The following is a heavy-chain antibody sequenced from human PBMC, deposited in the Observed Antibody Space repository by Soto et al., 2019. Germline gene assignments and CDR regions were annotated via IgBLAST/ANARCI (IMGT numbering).Heavy chain of an antibody. Sequence: QLQLQESGPGLVKPSETLSLTCTVSGGSITSNAYYWGWIRQPPGKGLEWLGYIYYSGSASYNPSLKSRVTMSVDTSKNQFSLMLSSVTAADTAVYYCARRPKRGSYSWCFDYWGQGTLVTVSS. V-gene: IGHV4-39*01. D-gene: IGHD1-26*01. J-gene: IGHJ4*02. CDR3: ARRPKRGSYSWCFDY. CDR1: GGSITSNAYY. CDR2: IYYSGSA.